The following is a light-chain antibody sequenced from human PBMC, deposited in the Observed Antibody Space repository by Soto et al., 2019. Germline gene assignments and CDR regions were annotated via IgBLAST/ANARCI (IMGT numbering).Light chain of an antibody. V-gene: IGLV2-14*04. CDR2: DVS. J-gene: IGLJ1*01. CDR1: EVGGYNY. CDR3: SSYTSSSTLGV. Sequence: EVGGYNYVSWYQQHPGKAPKLMIYDVSNRPSGVSNRFSGSKSGNTASLTISGLQAEDEADDSCSSYTSSSTLGVFGTGTKVTDL.